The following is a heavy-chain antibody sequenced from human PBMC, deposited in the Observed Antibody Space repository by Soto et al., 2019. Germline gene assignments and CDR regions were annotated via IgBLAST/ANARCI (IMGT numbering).Heavy chain of an antibody. J-gene: IGHJ6*02. CDR3: ARVAPSNYGMDV. D-gene: IGHD2-2*01. Sequence: QMQLVESGGGVVQPGRSLRLSCGVSGFTFSSYGMHWVRQAPGKGLEWVAVIWYDGSNKYYADSVQGRFTISRDNSKDTLYLQMNSLRAEDRAVYYCARVAPSNYGMDVWGQGTTVNVSS. CDR2: IWYDGSNK. V-gene: IGHV3-33*01. CDR1: GFTFSSYG.